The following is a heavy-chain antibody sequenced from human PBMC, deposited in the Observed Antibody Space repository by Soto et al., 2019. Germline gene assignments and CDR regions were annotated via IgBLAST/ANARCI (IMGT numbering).Heavy chain of an antibody. D-gene: IGHD3-16*02. V-gene: IGHV3-30-3*01. Sequence: QVQLVESGGGVVQPGRSLRLSCAASGFTFSSYAMHWVRQAPGEGLEWVAVISYDGSNKYYADSVKGRFTISRDNSKNTLYLQMNSLRAEDTAVYYCARGIFMITFGGVIVSRGLDYWGQGTLVTVSS. CDR1: GFTFSSYA. CDR3: ARGIFMITFGGVIVSRGLDY. J-gene: IGHJ4*02. CDR2: ISYDGSNK.